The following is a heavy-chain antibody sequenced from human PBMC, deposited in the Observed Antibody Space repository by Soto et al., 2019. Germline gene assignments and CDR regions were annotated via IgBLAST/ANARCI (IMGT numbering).Heavy chain of an antibody. V-gene: IGHV3-30-3*01. J-gene: IGHJ6*02. CDR3: ARGGCDGGSCYSLVGLRYGMDV. CDR1: GFTFSSYA. CDR2: ISYDGNNK. D-gene: IGHD2-15*01. Sequence: QVQLVESGGGVVQPGRSLRLSCAASGFTFSSYAMYWVRQAPGKGLEWVAVISYDGNNKYYADSVKGRFTISRDNSKNTVYLQMNSLRAEDTAVYYCARGGCDGGSCYSLVGLRYGMDVWGQGTTVTVSS.